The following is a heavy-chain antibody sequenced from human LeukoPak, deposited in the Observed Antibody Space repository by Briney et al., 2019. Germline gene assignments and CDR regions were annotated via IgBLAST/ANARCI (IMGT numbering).Heavy chain of an antibody. D-gene: IGHD6-19*01. CDR1: GFTFSNYA. J-gene: IGHJ4*02. V-gene: IGHV3-30-3*01. CDR2: VSFDGSNK. Sequence: GGSLRLSFAASGFTFSNYAMHWVRQAPGKGLEWVAFVSFDGSNKFCIDSVKGRFTISRDTSKNTLYLQMNTLRADDTAVYYCAREFTSGWYLGYWGQGTLVTVSS. CDR3: AREFTSGWYLGY.